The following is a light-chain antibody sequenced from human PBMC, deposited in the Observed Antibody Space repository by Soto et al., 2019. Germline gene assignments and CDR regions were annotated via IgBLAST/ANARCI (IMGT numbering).Light chain of an antibody. CDR3: QQYYTFLWT. J-gene: IGKJ1*01. CDR2: EAS. Sequence: GARVTITFRASQSVHKWLAWYQQKPGEAPNLLIYEASSLQSGVPSRFSGGGSGTEFTLTISSLQPDDFATYYCQQYYTFLWTFGQGTKVEIK. V-gene: IGKV1-5*03. CDR1: QSVHKW.